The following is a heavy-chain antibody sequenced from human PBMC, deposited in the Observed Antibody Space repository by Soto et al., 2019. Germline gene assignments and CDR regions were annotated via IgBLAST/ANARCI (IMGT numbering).Heavy chain of an antibody. V-gene: IGHV1-69*06. CDR3: ARWKYCSSTSCSNYYGMDV. J-gene: IGHJ6*02. CDR2: IIPIFGTA. D-gene: IGHD2-2*01. Sequence: VKVSCKASGGTFSSYAISWVRQAPGQGLEWMGGIIPIFGTANYAQKFQGRVTITADKSTSTAYMELSSLRSEDTAVYYCARWKYCSSTSCSNYYGMDVWGQGTTVTVSS. CDR1: GGTFSSYA.